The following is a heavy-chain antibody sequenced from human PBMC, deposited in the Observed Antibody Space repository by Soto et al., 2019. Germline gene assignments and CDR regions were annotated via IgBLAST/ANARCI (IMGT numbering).Heavy chain of an antibody. Sequence: SETLSLTCAVYGGSFSGYYWSWIRQPPGKGLEWIGEINHSGSTNYNPSLKSRVTISLDTSKNQLSLKLSSGTAADTAVYYCARRKGRNSGSYYNWFDPWGQGTLVTVSS. CDR3: ARRKGRNSGSYYNWFDP. CDR1: GGSFSGYY. D-gene: IGHD1-26*01. J-gene: IGHJ5*02. CDR2: INHSGST. V-gene: IGHV4-34*01.